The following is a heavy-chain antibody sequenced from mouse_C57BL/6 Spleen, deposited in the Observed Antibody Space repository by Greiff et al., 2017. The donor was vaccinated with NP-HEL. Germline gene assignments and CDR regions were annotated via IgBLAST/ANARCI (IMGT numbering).Heavy chain of an antibody. Sequence: VQLQQSGAELVRPGASVKLSCTASGFNIKDYYMHWVKQRPEQGLEWIGRIDPEDGDTEYAPKFQGKATMTADTSSNTAYLQLSSLTSEDTAVYYCTTVHYGSSYGYFEVWGTGTTVTVSS. J-gene: IGHJ1*03. CDR2: IDPEDGDT. CDR3: TTVHYGSSYGYFEV. D-gene: IGHD1-1*01. CDR1: GFNIKDYY. V-gene: IGHV14-1*01.